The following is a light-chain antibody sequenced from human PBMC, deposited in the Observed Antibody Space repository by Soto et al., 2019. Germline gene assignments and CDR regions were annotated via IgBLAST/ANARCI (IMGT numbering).Light chain of an antibody. Sequence: EIVLTQSPATLSLSPGERATLSCRASQSVSSYLAWYQQKPGQAPRLLIYDASNRATGIPARFSGGGSGTAFTLTFSSLDPQDFAVYYCQQRFNWPRFTFGQGTKLEIK. CDR2: DAS. V-gene: IGKV3-11*01. CDR1: QSVSSY. CDR3: QQRFNWPRFT. J-gene: IGKJ2*01.